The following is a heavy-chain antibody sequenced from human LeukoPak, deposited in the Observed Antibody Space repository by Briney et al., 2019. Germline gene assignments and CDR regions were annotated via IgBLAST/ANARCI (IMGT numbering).Heavy chain of an antibody. D-gene: IGHD3-22*01. J-gene: IGHJ4*02. CDR2: ISGSGGST. V-gene: IGHV3-23*01. CDR3: AKVYDSSGSYGFLDY. CDR1: GFTVSSHY. Sequence: GGSLRLSCAASGFTVSSHYMSWVRQAPGKGLEWVSHISGSGGSTYYADSVKGRFTISRDNSKNTLYLQMNSLRAEDTAVYYCAKVYDSSGSYGFLDYWGQGTLVTVSS.